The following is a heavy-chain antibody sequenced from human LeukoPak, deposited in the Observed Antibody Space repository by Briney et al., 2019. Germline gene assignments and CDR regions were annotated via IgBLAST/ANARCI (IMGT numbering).Heavy chain of an antibody. CDR2: ISGSGGST. J-gene: IGHJ4*02. CDR3: AEDPTVAGDY. D-gene: IGHD6-19*01. CDR1: GFTFSSYA. V-gene: IGHV3-23*01. Sequence: GGSLRLSCAASGFTFSSYAMSWVRQAPGKGLEWASAISGSGGSTYYADSVKGRFTISRDNSKNTLYLQMNSLRAEDTAVYYCAEDPTVAGDYWGQGTLVTVSS.